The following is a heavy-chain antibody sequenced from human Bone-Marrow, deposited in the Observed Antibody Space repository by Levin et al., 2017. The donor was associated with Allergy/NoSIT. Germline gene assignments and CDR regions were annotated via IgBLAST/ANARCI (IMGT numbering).Heavy chain of an antibody. Sequence: KISCEASGGASNTYTISWVRQAPGQGLEWMGKIIPVFGTTTYAQKFQGRVSITADESTRTTYMDLSSLRSEDTATYYRARSRYCSGGSCFAAGPHNWFDPWGQGTLVTVSS. CDR1: GGASNTYT. CDR2: IIPVFGTT. CDR3: ARSRYCSGGSCFAAGPHNWFDP. J-gene: IGHJ5*02. D-gene: IGHD2-15*01. V-gene: IGHV1-69*15.